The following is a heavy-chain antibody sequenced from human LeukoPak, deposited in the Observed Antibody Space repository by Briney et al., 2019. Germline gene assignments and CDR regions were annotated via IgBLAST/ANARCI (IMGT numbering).Heavy chain of an antibody. CDR2: IYYTGST. CDR3: ARRRSGYAFDI. CDR1: GGSISSYY. Sequence: SETLSPTCTVSGGSISSYYWSWIRQPPGKGLECIGYIYYTGSTNYNPSLKSRVTMSVDTSKNQFSLKLTSVTAADTAVYYCARRRSGYAFDIWGQGTMVTVSS. J-gene: IGHJ3*02. D-gene: IGHD3-10*01. V-gene: IGHV4-59*08.